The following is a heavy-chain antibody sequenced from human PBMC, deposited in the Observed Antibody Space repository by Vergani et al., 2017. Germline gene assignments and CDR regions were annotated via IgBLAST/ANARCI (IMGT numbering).Heavy chain of an antibody. D-gene: IGHD1-26*01. V-gene: IGHV3-23*01. Sequence: EVQLLESGGGLVQPGGSLRLSCAASGFTFSSYAMSWVRQAPGKGLEWVSAISGSGGSTYYADSVKGRFTISRDNSKNTLYLQMNSLRAEDTAVYYCAKYRLSGSYPFTGDYYFDYWGQGTLVTVSS. CDR2: ISGSGGST. CDR3: AKYRLSGSYPFTGDYYFDY. CDR1: GFTFSSYA. J-gene: IGHJ4*02.